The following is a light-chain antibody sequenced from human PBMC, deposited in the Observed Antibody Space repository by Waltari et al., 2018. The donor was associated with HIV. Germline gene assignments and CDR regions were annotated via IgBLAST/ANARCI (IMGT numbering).Light chain of an antibody. CDR1: SLRSYH. CDR3: NSRDSSGNPVV. CDR2: GKN. J-gene: IGLJ2*01. Sequence: SSELTQDPAVSVALGQTVRITCQGDSLRSYHARWYQQKPGQAPVLVIYGKNNRPSGIPDRFSGSSSGNTASLTITGAQAEDEADYYCNSRDSSGNPVVFGGGTKLTVL. V-gene: IGLV3-19*01.